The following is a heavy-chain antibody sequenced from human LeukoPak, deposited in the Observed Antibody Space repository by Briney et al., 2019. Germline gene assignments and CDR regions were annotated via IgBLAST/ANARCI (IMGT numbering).Heavy chain of an antibody. V-gene: IGHV1-8*01. CDR2: MNPNSGNT. CDR3: ARAVRNRLLSEY. D-gene: IGHD2-2*01. Sequence: ASVKVSCKTSGYTFSSYDVTWVRQAPGQGLEYMGWMNPNSGNTGCAQKFRGRITMTSDASITSAYMELSSLTSEDTAVYYCARAVRNRLLSEYWGQGTLITVSS. CDR1: GYTFSSYD. J-gene: IGHJ4*02.